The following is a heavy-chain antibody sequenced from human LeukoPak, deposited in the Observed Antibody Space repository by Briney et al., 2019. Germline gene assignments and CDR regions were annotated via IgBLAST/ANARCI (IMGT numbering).Heavy chain of an antibody. CDR2: IIPIFGTA. Sequence: ASLKVSCKASGCTFSSYAISWVRQAPGQGLKWMGGIIPIFGTANYAQKFQGRVTITADESTSTAYMELSSLRSEDTAVYYCARDSRSTGGSYFDYWGQGTLVTVSS. J-gene: IGHJ4*02. CDR3: ARDSRSTGGSYFDY. CDR1: GCTFSSYA. V-gene: IGHV1-69*13. D-gene: IGHD3-10*01.